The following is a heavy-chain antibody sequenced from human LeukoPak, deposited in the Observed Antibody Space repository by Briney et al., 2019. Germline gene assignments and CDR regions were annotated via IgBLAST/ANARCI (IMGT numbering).Heavy chain of an antibody. D-gene: IGHD3-10*01. Sequence: GGSLRLSCAASGLTFSSYAMHWVRQAPGKGLEWVAVISYDGSNKYYTDSVKGRFTISRDNSKNTLYLQMNSLRAEDTAVYYCARAPKAYYYGSGSYSNWFDPWGQGTLVTVSS. V-gene: IGHV3-30-3*01. J-gene: IGHJ5*02. CDR1: GLTFSSYA. CDR3: ARAPKAYYYGSGSYSNWFDP. CDR2: ISYDGSNK.